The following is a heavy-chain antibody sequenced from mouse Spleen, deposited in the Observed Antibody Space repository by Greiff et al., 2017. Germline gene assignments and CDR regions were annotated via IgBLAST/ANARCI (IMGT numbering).Heavy chain of an antibody. Sequence: EVQLQQSGTVLARPGASVKMSCKTSGYTFTSYWMHWVKQRPGQGLEWIGAIYPGNSDTSYNQKFKGKAKLTAVTSASTAYMELSSLTNEDSAVYYCTGYYDYATAWFAYWGQGTLVTVSA. CDR1: GYTFTSYW. D-gene: IGHD2-4*01. CDR3: TGYYDYATAWFAY. CDR2: IYPGNSDT. J-gene: IGHJ3*01. V-gene: IGHV1-5*01.